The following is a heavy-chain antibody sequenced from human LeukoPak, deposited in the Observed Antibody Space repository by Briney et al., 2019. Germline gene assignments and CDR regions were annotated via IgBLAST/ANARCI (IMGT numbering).Heavy chain of an antibody. CDR3: ARQLVRGLIASNRNYYQYGMDV. CDR2: ISYDGSNK. CDR1: GFTFSSYG. J-gene: IGHJ6*02. D-gene: IGHD3-10*01. Sequence: GGSLRLSCAASGFTFSSYGMRWVRQAPGKGLEWVAVISYDGSNKYYADSVKGRFTISRDNSKNTLYLQMNSLRAEDTAVYYCARQLVRGLIASNRNYYQYGMDVWGQGTTVTVSS. V-gene: IGHV3-30*03.